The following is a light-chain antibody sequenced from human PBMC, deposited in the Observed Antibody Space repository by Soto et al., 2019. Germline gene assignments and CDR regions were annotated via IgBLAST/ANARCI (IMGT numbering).Light chain of an antibody. V-gene: IGKV1-39*01. CDR3: QQSSSPPPPT. CDR1: QSISTS. Sequence: DVQMTQSPSSLSASVGDRVTITCRASQSISTSLNWYQQRPGRAPNLLIYAASTLQSGVPSRFTGSGSGTVFTLTISSLQPEDSATYYCQQSSSPPPPTFGGGTKVEIK. CDR2: AAS. J-gene: IGKJ4*01.